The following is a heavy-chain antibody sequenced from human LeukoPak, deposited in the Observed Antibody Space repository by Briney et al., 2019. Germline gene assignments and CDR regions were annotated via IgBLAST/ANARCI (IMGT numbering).Heavy chain of an antibody. CDR1: GFTFSNYA. V-gene: IGHV3-23*01. Sequence: GGSLRLSCAASGFTFSNYAMSWVRQAPGKGLEWVSGISVIGGSTYYTDSVKGRFTISRDDSKSTLFLQMNSLRAEDTAIYYCAKVTTVTLPRFDDWGQGTLVTVSS. CDR2: ISVIGGST. CDR3: AKVTTVTLPRFDD. D-gene: IGHD4-17*01. J-gene: IGHJ4*02.